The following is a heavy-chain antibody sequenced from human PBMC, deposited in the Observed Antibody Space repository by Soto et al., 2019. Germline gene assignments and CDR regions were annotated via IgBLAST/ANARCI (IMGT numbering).Heavy chain of an antibody. Sequence: QVQLVESGGGVVPPGRSLRLSCAASGFTFSTYSMYWVRQAPGKGLEWVAVISYDGSNKYEADSMKDRFTISRDNSKNTLYLQMNSLRAEDPAVYFCGRPYYDLWPGYPGACFDYWGQGTMVTVSS. CDR1: GFTFSTYS. V-gene: IGHV3-30-3*01. CDR3: GRPYYDLWPGYPGACFDY. D-gene: IGHD3-3*01. J-gene: IGHJ4*02. CDR2: ISYDGSNK.